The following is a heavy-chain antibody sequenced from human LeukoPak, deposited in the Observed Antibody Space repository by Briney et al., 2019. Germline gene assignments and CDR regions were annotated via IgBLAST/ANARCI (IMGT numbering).Heavy chain of an antibody. J-gene: IGHJ4*02. CDR1: GGSITSSSYY. V-gene: IGHV4-39*01. Sequence: SETLSLTCTVSGGSITSSSYYWGWIRQPPGKGLEWIGSIYFSGSTYHNPSLKSRVTISLDTSRNQFSLRLSSVTAADTADYYCARAQGNGLIDFWGQGTLVTVSS. CDR2: IYFSGST. D-gene: IGHD3/OR15-3a*01. CDR3: ARAQGNGLIDF.